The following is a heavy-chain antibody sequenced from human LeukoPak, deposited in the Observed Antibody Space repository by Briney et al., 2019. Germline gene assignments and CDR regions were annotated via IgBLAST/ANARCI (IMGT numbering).Heavy chain of an antibody. J-gene: IGHJ4*02. V-gene: IGHV3-74*01. D-gene: IGHD1-26*01. CDR2: INSDGSST. Sequence: PGGSLRLSCAASGFTFSSYWMHWVRQAPGKGLVWVSHINSDGSSTNYADSVKGRFTISRDNAKNSLYLQMNSLRAEDTAVYYCARATYSGSYYVPSFDYWGQGTLVTVSS. CDR1: GFTFSSYW. CDR3: ARATYSGSYYVPSFDY.